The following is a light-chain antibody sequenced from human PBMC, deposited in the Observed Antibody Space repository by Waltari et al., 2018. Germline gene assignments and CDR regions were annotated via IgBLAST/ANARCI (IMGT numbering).Light chain of an antibody. CDR3: CSYTGSSTSYG. J-gene: IGLJ1*01. CDR2: EAT. CDR1: STDLASYNL. Sequence: QSALSQPASVSGSPGQSLTITCTGASTDLASYNLVAWYQHHPNRAPKLFIYEATKRASGISHRFAGAKSGATASLRISGRQADDEADYYCCSYTGSSTSYGCGGGTKVTVL. V-gene: IGLV2-23*01.